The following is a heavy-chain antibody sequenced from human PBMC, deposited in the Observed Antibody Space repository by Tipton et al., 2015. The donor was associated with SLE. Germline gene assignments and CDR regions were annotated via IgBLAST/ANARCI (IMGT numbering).Heavy chain of an antibody. CDR3: AKDQSGWSGYYGMDV. V-gene: IGHV3-23*01. CDR1: GFTFSSYA. Sequence: GSLRLSCAASGFTFSSYAMSWVRQAPGKGLEWVSGISGSGGSTYYADSVKGRFTISRDNSKNTLYLQMNSLRAEDTAVYYCAKDQSGWSGYYGMDVWGQGTTVTVPS. D-gene: IGHD6-19*01. J-gene: IGHJ6*02. CDR2: ISGSGGST.